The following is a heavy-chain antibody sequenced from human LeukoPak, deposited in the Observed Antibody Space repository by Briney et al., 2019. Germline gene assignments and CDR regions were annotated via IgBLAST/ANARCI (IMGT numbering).Heavy chain of an antibody. CDR2: ISSSSSTI. Sequence: GGSLRLSCAASGFTFSSYAMSWVRQAPGKGLEWVSYISSSSSTIYYADSVKGRFTISRDNAKNSLYLQMNSLRAEDTAVYYCARSLVATAMVTPFDYWGQGTLVTVSS. J-gene: IGHJ4*02. CDR3: ARSLVATAMVTPFDY. CDR1: GFTFSSYA. D-gene: IGHD5-18*01. V-gene: IGHV3-48*04.